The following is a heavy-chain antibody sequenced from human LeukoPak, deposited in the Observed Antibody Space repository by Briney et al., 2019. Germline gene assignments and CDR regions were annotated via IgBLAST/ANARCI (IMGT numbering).Heavy chain of an antibody. J-gene: IGHJ4*02. Sequence: PGGSLRLSCAASGFTFSTFAMSWGRQAPGKGLEWVSTITRSGAAKYYADSVKGRFTISRDNSKNTLYLQMNSLRAEDTAVYYCARGEYLGYCSGGSCPPAGYWGQGTLVTVSS. V-gene: IGHV3-23*01. CDR2: ITRSGAAK. CDR1: GFTFSTFA. D-gene: IGHD2-15*01. CDR3: ARGEYLGYCSGGSCPPAGY.